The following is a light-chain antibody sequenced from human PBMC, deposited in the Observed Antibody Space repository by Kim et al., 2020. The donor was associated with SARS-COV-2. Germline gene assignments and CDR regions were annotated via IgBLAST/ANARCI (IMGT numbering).Light chain of an antibody. V-gene: IGLV3-21*04. Sequence: KAMITCGGSTIDDTSGDEDHQKQDRAPARVTDYDTDRPKGIPERFSGSNAGNPANLTISRVEAGDQADYYCQVWDSSRDHRGYVFGTGTKVTVL. CDR2: YDT. CDR3: QVWDSSRDHRGYV. J-gene: IGLJ1*01. CDR1: TIDDTS.